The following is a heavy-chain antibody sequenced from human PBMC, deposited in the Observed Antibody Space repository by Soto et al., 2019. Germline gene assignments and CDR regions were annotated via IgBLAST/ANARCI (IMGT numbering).Heavy chain of an antibody. CDR2: IYYSGST. CDR3: ARVRGVIARGTYWFDP. D-gene: IGHD3-10*01. CDR1: GGSISSYY. V-gene: IGHV4-59*01. Sequence: SETLSLTCTVSGGSISSYYWSWIRQPPGKGLEWIGYIYYSGSTNYNPSLKSRVTISVDTSKNQFSLKLSSVTAADTAVYYCARVRGVIARGTYWFDPWGQGTLVTVSS. J-gene: IGHJ5*02.